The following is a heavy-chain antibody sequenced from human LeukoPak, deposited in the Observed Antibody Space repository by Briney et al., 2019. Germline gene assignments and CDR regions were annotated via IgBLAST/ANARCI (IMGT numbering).Heavy chain of an antibody. J-gene: IGHJ4*02. CDR3: AREGSSSFDY. D-gene: IGHD3-10*01. CDR2: TYYRSKWYY. CDR1: GDSVSSNSAA. V-gene: IGHV6-1*01. Sequence: SQTLSLTCALSGDSVSSNSAAWNWVRQSPSGGLEWLGRTYYRSKWYYDYAVSVTSRITIKPDTSKNQFSLHLNSVTPEDMAVYYCAREGSSSFDYWGQGTLVTVSS.